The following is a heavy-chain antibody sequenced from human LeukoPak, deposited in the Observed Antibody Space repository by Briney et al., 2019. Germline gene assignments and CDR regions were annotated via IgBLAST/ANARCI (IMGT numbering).Heavy chain of an antibody. CDR2: IKQDGSEK. D-gene: IGHD1-26*01. J-gene: IGHJ4*02. V-gene: IGHV3-7*01. CDR3: ARVQWELHNFDY. Sequence: GGSLRLSCAASGFTFSSCAMSWVRQAPGKGLEWVANIKQDGSEKYYVDSVKGRFTISRDNAKNSLYLQMNSLRAEDTAVYYCARVQWELHNFDYWGQGTLVTVSS. CDR1: GFTFSSCA.